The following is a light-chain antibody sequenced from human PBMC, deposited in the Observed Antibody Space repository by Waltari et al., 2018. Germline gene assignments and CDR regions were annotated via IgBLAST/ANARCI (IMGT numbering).Light chain of an antibody. J-gene: IGKJ2*02. V-gene: IGKV3-15*01. CDR1: QSISNN. CDR3: QQYNTWPPST. CDR2: GAS. Sequence: EIVMTQSPAALSVSPGERATLYCRASQSISNNLAWYQHKPGPPPRLLISGASTRATGVPARFSGSGSGTEFTLTISSLQSEDSAIYFCQQYNTWPPSTFGQGTKLEIK.